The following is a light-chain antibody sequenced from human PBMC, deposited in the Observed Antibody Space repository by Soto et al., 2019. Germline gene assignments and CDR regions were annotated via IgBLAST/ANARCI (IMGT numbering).Light chain of an antibody. CDR2: GAS. J-gene: IGKJ1*01. CDR3: QQYTTSLTWT. V-gene: IGKV3-20*01. Sequence: EIVLTQSPGTLSLSPGERATLSCRASQSVTSSYLTWYQQKTGQAPRLLIYGASTRATGNPDTFSGSGSGTDSTLTISSLEPEDYAMYYCQQYTTSLTWTFGQGTKMENK. CDR1: QSVTSSY.